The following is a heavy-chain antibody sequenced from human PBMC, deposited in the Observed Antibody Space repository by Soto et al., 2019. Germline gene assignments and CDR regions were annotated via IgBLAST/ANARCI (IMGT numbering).Heavy chain of an antibody. CDR3: AERGDIVEVSRTFVGYGMDV. CDR1: GFTIGSYG. CDR2: ITGGNT. D-gene: IGHD2-2*01. Sequence: EVQLLESGGGLIQPGGSLRLSCAASGFTIGSYGMGWVRQAPGKGLEWVSTITGGNTYYAASVKGRFTISRDNYKNTLYLQMNSLRAEDTAVYYCAERGDIVEVSRTFVGYGMDVWGQGTTVTVSS. V-gene: IGHV3-23*01. J-gene: IGHJ6*02.